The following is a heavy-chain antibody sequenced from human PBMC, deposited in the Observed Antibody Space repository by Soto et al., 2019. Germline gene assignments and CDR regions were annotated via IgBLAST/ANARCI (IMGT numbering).Heavy chain of an antibody. CDR2: IYWDDDE. V-gene: IGHV2-5*02. Sequence: QITLKESGPTLVKPTQTLTLTCTFSGFSLTTRGVGVGWIRQPPGKALEWLALIYWDDDEGYSPSLKSRLTITKDTSKSQVVITITNMDPVDTATYYCAHRPRGYSYHFDYWGQGTLVTVSS. J-gene: IGHJ4*02. CDR3: AHRPRGYSYHFDY. CDR1: GFSLTTRGVG. D-gene: IGHD5-18*01.